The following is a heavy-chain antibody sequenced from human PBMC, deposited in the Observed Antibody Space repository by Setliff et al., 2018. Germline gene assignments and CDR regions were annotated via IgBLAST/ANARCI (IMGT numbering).Heavy chain of an antibody. CDR3: ARDGGGLHY. CDR1: GASINSLSW. J-gene: IGHJ4*02. D-gene: IGHD3-16*01. CDR2: INIDESTT. V-gene: IGHV3-74*01. Sequence: ETLSLTCTVSGASINSLSWWSWVRQPPGKGLEWVSYINIDESTTRYADSVKGRFTISRDNAKNTLYLQMNSLRVDDTAVYYCARDGGGLHYWGQGALVTVSS.